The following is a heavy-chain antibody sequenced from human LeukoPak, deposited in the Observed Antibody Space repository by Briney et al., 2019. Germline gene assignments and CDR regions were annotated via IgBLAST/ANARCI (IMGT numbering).Heavy chain of an antibody. CDR3: AKDRRGVTMVRGGAFDI. D-gene: IGHD3-10*01. Sequence: GGSLRLSCAASGFTFSSYAMSWVRQAPGKGLEWVSDISGSGGSTYYADSVKGRFTISRDNSKNTLYLQMNSLRAEDTAVYYCAKDRRGVTMVRGGAFDIWGQGTMVTVSS. CDR2: ISGSGGST. J-gene: IGHJ3*02. V-gene: IGHV3-23*01. CDR1: GFTFSSYA.